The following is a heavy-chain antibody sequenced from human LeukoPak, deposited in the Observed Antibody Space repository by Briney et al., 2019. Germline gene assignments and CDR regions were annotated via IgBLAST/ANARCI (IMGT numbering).Heavy chain of an antibody. Sequence: GGSLRLSCAASGFTFNRYGMHWVRQAPGKGLEWVAVISFDGKVSYYADSVKGRFTISRDNSKNTLDLQMNSLRAEDTAVYYCARGGLMIVVVISLDYWGQGTLVTVSS. CDR3: ARGGLMIVVVISLDY. J-gene: IGHJ4*02. D-gene: IGHD3-22*01. CDR1: GFTFNRYG. V-gene: IGHV3-30*03. CDR2: ISFDGKVS.